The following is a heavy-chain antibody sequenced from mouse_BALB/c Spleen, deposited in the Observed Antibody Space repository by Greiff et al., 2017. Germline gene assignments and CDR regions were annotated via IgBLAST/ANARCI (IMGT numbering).Heavy chain of an antibody. CDR1: GFNIKDYY. CDR3: NAPGYYYGSRDY. CDR2: IDPENGDT. D-gene: IGHD1-1*01. Sequence: EVQLQQSGAELVRSGASVKLSCTASGFNIKDYYMHWVKQRPEQGLEWIGWIDPENGDTEYAPKFQGKATMTADTSSNTAYLQLSSLTSEDTAVYYCNAPGYYYGSRDYWGQGTTLTVSS. V-gene: IGHV14-4*02. J-gene: IGHJ2*01.